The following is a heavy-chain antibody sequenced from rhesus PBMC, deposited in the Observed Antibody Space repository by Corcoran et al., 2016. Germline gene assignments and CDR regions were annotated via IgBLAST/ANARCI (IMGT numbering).Heavy chain of an antibody. CDR2: ISNGGGST. Sequence: EVQLVESGGGLVQPGGSLRLSCAASGFTFSSYGMSWVRQAPGKGLEWVSYISNGGGSTYYYGSVKGRFNISRDNSKNTLALQMNSLRAEDTAVYYGAKQRLALDYWGQGVLVTVSS. D-gene: IGHD6-31*01. J-gene: IGHJ4*01. V-gene: IGHV3S5*01. CDR3: AKQRLALDY. CDR1: GFTFSSYG.